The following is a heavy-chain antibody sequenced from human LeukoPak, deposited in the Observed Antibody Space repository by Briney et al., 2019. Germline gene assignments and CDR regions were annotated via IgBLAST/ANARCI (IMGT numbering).Heavy chain of an antibody. J-gene: IGHJ1*01. Sequence: PGGSLRLSCAASGFTFSSFGMLWVRQGPGKGLDWVAFIRYDGSDEYYADSVKGRFAISRDNPKNTLYLQMNGLRVEDTAVYYCASPAVAGTGPNWGQGTLVTVSS. CDR3: ASPAVAGTGPN. V-gene: IGHV3-30*02. D-gene: IGHD6-19*01. CDR1: GFTFSSFG. CDR2: IRYDGSDE.